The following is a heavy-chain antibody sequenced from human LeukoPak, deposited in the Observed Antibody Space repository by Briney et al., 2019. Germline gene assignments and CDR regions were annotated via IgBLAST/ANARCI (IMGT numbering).Heavy chain of an antibody. CDR3: ARGEWELLSHFDY. J-gene: IGHJ4*02. CDR2: ISGSGGST. Sequence: GGSLRPSCAASGFTFSSYGMSWVRQAPGKGLEWVSAISGSGGSTYYADSVKGRFTISRDNSKNTLCLQMNSLRAEDTALYYCARGEWELLSHFDYWGQGTLVTVSS. CDR1: GFTFSSYG. V-gene: IGHV3-23*01. D-gene: IGHD1-26*01.